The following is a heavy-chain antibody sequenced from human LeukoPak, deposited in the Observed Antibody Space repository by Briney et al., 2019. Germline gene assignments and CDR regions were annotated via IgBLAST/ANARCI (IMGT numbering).Heavy chain of an antibody. CDR3: ANPYGDYGSNFDY. D-gene: IGHD4-17*01. J-gene: IGHJ4*02. Sequence: GGSLRLSCAASGFTFSSYGMHWVRQAPGKGLEWVAFIRYDGSNKYYADSEKGRFTISRDNSKTALYLQMNSLRAEATAVYYCANPYGDYGSNFDYWGQGTLVTVSS. V-gene: IGHV3-30*02. CDR1: GFTFSSYG. CDR2: IRYDGSNK.